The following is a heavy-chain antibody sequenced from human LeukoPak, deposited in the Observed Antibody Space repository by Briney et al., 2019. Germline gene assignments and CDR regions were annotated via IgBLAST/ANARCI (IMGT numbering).Heavy chain of an antibody. Sequence: SETLSLTCTVSGVSISSSYWSWIRQPPGKGLEWIGFIHYTGNTNYNPSLKNRVTISVDTSKNQFSLKLSSVTAADTAIYYCAKYGQYNFDYWGQGTLVTVSS. J-gene: IGHJ4*02. CDR3: AKYGQYNFDY. CDR2: IHYTGNT. D-gene: IGHD2/OR15-2a*01. V-gene: IGHV4-59*01. CDR1: GVSISSSY.